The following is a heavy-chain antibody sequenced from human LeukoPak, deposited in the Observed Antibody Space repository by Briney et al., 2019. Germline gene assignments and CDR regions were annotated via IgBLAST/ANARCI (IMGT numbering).Heavy chain of an antibody. CDR2: IKSKSDGGTI. Sequence: GGTLRLSCGGSGFTFSDAWMSWVRQAPGKGLECVGRIKSKSDGGTIDYAAPVKGRFTISRDDSRNKLYLQMNSLKTEDTAVYYCTTRRQDGWWGQGTLVTVS. CDR3: TTRRQDGW. V-gene: IGHV3-15*01. J-gene: IGHJ4*02. D-gene: IGHD2-15*01. CDR1: GFTFSDAW.